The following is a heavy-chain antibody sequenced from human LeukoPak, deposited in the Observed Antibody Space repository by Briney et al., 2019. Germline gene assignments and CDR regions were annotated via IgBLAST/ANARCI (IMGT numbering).Heavy chain of an antibody. V-gene: IGHV3-53*01. CDR2: IYSGGST. CDR3: ARAPPTVTTGGDFDY. D-gene: IGHD4-17*01. J-gene: IGHJ4*02. CDR1: GFTVSSNY. Sequence: GGSLRLSCAASGFTVSSNYMSWVRQAPGKGLEWVSVIYSGGSTYYADSVKGRFTISRDNSKNTLYLQMNSLRAEDTAVYYCARAPPTVTTGGDFDYWGQGTLVTVSS.